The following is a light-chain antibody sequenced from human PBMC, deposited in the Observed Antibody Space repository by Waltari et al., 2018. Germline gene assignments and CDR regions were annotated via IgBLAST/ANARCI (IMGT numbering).Light chain of an antibody. V-gene: IGKV1-5*01. J-gene: IGKJ1*01. CDR1: QSISSW. CDR3: QQYHNWPPWA. CDR2: DAS. Sequence: DIQMTQSPSTVSASVGDRVTITCRASQSISSWLAWYQQRPGKAPKLLIYDASSLESGVPSRFSGSGSGTEFTLTITGLQSEDFAVYYCQQYHNWPPWAFGQGTKVEIK.